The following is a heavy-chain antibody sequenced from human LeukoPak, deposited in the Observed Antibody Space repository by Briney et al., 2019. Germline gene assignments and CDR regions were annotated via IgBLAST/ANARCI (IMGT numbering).Heavy chain of an antibody. CDR1: GFTFSSYA. Sequence: GRSLRLSCAASGFTFSSYAMHWVRQAPGKGLEWVAVISYDGSNKYYADSVKGRFTISRDNSKNTLYLQMNSLRAEDTAVYYCARGSSSFSWFDPWGQGTLVTVSS. J-gene: IGHJ5*02. V-gene: IGHV3-30*04. D-gene: IGHD6-6*01. CDR3: ARGSSSFSWFDP. CDR2: ISYDGSNK.